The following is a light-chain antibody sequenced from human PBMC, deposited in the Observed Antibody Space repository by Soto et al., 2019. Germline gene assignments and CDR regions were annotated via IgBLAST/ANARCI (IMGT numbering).Light chain of an antibody. CDR1: SNDVGAYNY. CDR2: EVT. V-gene: IGLV2-14*01. Sequence: QSVLTQPASVSGSPGQSITISCTGTSNDVGAYNYVSWYQHHPGKVPKLIIYEVTNRPSGVSNRFSGSKSGNTASLTISGLQAEDEADYYCNSYTTSDTLVFSGGTKLTVL. J-gene: IGLJ2*01. CDR3: NSYTTSDTLV.